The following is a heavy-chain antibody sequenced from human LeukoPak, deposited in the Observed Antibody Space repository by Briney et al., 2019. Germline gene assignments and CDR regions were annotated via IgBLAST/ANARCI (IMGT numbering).Heavy chain of an antibody. J-gene: IGHJ6*02. CDR2: IYTSGST. V-gene: IGHV4-4*07. D-gene: IGHD2-2*01. CDR3: ARDMRYCSSTSCSYYYYGMDV. CDR1: GGSISSYY. Sequence: SETLSLTCTVSGGSISSYYWSWIRQPAGKGLEWIGRIYTSGSTNYNPSLKSRVTMSVVTSKNQFSLKLSSVTAADTAVYYCARDMRYCSSTSCSYYYYGMDVWGQGTTVTVSS.